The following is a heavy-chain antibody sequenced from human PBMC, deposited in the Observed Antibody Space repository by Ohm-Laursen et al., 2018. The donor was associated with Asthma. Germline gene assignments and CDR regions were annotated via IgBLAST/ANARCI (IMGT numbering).Heavy chain of an antibody. CDR1: GLTSNSYW. V-gene: IGHV3-74*01. J-gene: IGHJ6*02. Sequence: SLRLSCAASGLTSNSYWMHWVRQAPGKGLVWVSRISLHGSSISHADSVKGRFTISTDSAKNTLYLQMNSLRPEDTAVYCCASTSSYSYYYGMDVWGQGTTVIVSS. CDR2: ISLHGSSI. CDR3: ASTSSYSYYYGMDV.